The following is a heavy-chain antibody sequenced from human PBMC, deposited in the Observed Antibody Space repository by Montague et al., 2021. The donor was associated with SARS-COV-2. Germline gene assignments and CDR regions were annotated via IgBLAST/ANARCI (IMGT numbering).Heavy chain of an antibody. CDR1: GGSIKTYIW. J-gene: IGHJ6*02. Sequence: SETLSLTCAVSGGSIKTYIWWSWVRQAPGKGLEWLGEILHSGTANYNPSLKSRVIISSDTAKKQFSLMLTSVTAADTAVYYCARRPAPLLHLDWSQKYFDYYGLDFRGPGTTVIVS. D-gene: IGHD3/OR15-3a*01. V-gene: IGHV4-4*02. CDR2: ILHSGTA. CDR3: ARRPAPLLHLDWSQKYFDYYGLDF.